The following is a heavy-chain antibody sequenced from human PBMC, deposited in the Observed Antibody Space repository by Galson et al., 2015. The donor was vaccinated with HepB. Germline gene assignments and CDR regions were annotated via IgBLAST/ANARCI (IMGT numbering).Heavy chain of an antibody. CDR2: ITPLFGSP. CDR1: GGTFRTYS. Sequence: SVKVSCKASGGTFRTYSISWVRQAPGQGLEWMGGITPLFGSPKYAQKFRDRLSITAVESTSTAYMELSSLRSEDTAVYYCAREGNTETPVNSPFADWGQGTLVIVSS. CDR3: AREGNTETPVNSPFAD. V-gene: IGHV1-69*13. J-gene: IGHJ4*02. D-gene: IGHD1-14*01.